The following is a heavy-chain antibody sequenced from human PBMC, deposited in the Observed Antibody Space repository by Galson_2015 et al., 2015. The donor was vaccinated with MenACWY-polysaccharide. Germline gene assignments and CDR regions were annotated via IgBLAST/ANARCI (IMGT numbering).Heavy chain of an antibody. CDR3: AKNSTRSYTYDYYGMDA. Sequence: PLRLSCAASGFTFSSYAITWVRQAPGKGLEWVSSITDGAYSTYYADSVKGRFTISRDNSKNTLYLQMNSLRAEDTAVYYSAKNSTRSYTYDYYGMDAWGQGTTVTVSS. J-gene: IGHJ6*02. CDR1: GFTFSSYA. CDR2: ITDGAYST. V-gene: IGHV3-23*01. D-gene: IGHD2/OR15-2a*01.